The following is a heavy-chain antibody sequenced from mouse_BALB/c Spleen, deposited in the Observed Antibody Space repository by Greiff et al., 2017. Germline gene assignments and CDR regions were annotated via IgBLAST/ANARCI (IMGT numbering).Heavy chain of an antibody. D-gene: IGHD2-4*01. CDR2: INSNGGST. CDR1: GFTFSSYG. V-gene: IGHV5-6-3*01. CDR3: ARDLGRLRCYFDY. J-gene: IGHJ2*01. Sequence: EVQRVGSGGGFVQPGGSLKLSCAASGFTFSSYGMSWVRQTPDKRLELVATINSNGGSTYYPDSVKGRFTISRDNAKNTLYLQMSSLKSEDTAMYYCARDLGRLRCYFDYWGQGTTLTVSS.